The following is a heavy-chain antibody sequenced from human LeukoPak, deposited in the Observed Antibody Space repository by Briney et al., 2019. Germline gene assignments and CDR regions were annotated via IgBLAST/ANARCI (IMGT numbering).Heavy chain of an antibody. D-gene: IGHD4-17*01. CDR2: ISGSGGST. J-gene: IGHJ4*02. V-gene: IGHV3-23*01. Sequence: GGSLRLSCAASGFTFSSYAMSWVRQAPGKGLEWVSAISGSGGSTYYADSVKGRFTISRDNAKKSLYLHMKSLRTEDTALYYCAKDRNADYLFDFWGQGTLVTVSS. CDR1: GFTFSSYA. CDR3: AKDRNADYLFDF.